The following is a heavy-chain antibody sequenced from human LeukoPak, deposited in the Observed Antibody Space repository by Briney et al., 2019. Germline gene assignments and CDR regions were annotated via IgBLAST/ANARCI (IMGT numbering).Heavy chain of an antibody. V-gene: IGHV1-69*13. Sequence: SVKVSCKASGGTFSSYAISWVRQAPGQGLEWMGGIIPIFGTANYAQKFQGRVTITADESTSTAYIELSSLRSEDTAVYYCARDQYCSSTSCYGIDWFDPWGQGTLVTVSS. CDR2: IIPIFGTA. CDR1: GGTFSSYA. CDR3: ARDQYCSSTSCYGIDWFDP. D-gene: IGHD2-2*01. J-gene: IGHJ5*02.